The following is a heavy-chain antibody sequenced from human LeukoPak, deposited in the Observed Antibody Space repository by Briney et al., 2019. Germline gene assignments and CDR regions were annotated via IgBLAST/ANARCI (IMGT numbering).Heavy chain of an antibody. V-gene: IGHV3-30*16. J-gene: IGHJ6*03. CDR3: PRDLGHPVSPIDV. Sequence: GGSLTLSCAASGFTFSYFSMRWVRQAPGKGLEWVGLMASDGRRKHNAAAVQRRFSISRDNSKKPVYLQMNGLRDQDTAVCYCPRDLGHPVSPIDVWGK. CDR1: GFTFSYFS. CDR2: MASDGRRK.